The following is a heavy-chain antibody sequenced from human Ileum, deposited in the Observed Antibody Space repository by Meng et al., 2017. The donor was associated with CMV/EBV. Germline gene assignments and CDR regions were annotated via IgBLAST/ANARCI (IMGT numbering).Heavy chain of an antibody. J-gene: IGHJ5*02. CDR3: ARTQDCSTTSCYTGFDP. CDR1: LSSGDYY. V-gene: IGHV4-30-4*08. CDR2: IKYSGRT. D-gene: IGHD2-2*01. Sequence: LSSGDYYWSWIRQPPGTGLEWIGFIKYSGRTYYNPSLTSRVTISLDTSENHFSLRLSSVTAADTAVYYCARTQDCSTTSCYTGFDPWGQGTLVTVSS.